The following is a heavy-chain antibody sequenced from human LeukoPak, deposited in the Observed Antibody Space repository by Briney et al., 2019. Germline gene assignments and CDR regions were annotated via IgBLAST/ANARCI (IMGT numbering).Heavy chain of an antibody. Sequence: GGSLRLSCAASGFTFSSYAMHGVRQAPGKGLEGVAVISYDGSNKYYADSVKGRFTISRDNSKNTLYLQMNSLRAEDTAVYYCARARGYSGYASLDYWGQGTLVTVSS. CDR1: GFTFSSYA. CDR3: ARARGYSGYASLDY. CDR2: ISYDGSNK. D-gene: IGHD5-12*01. V-gene: IGHV3-30-3*01. J-gene: IGHJ4*02.